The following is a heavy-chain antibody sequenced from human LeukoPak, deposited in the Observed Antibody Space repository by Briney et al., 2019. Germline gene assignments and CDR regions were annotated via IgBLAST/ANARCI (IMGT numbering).Heavy chain of an antibody. Sequence: SETLSLTCTVSGGSISSGTYYWSWIRQHPGKGLEWIAYIHYSGSTYYNPSLKSRVTISVDTSKNQFSLRLSSVTAADTAVYYCVRGKGYTYYYGSLGNAVRHWFDPWGQGTLVTVSS. J-gene: IGHJ5*02. D-gene: IGHD3-10*01. CDR1: GGSISSGTYY. CDR3: VRGKGYTYYYGSLGNAVRHWFDP. V-gene: IGHV4-31*03. CDR2: IHYSGST.